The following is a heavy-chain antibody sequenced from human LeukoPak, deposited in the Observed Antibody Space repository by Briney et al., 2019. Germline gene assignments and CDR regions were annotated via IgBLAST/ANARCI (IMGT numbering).Heavy chain of an antibody. V-gene: IGHV4-34*01. CDR2: INHSGRY. CDR1: GGSFSGHY. Sequence: PSDTLSLTCAVYGGSFSGHYWSWIRLPPGKGLEWIAEINHSGRYNYNPSLKSRVTISVDTSKNQFSLTLSSVTAADTAVYYCARGGAIPTVFPYWGQGTLVTVSS. J-gene: IGHJ4*02. CDR3: ARGGAIPTVFPY. D-gene: IGHD4-17*01.